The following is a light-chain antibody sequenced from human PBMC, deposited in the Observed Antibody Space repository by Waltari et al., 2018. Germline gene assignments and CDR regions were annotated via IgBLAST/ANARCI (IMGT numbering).Light chain of an antibody. J-gene: IGKJ2*01. CDR2: AAS. Sequence: AIRMTQSPSSFSASTRDRVTITCRASQGISSYLAWYKQKPGKAPKLLIYAASTLQSGVPSRFSGSGSGTDFTLTISCLQSEDFATYYCQQYYSYPYTFGQGTKLEIK. CDR3: QQYYSYPYT. V-gene: IGKV1-8*01. CDR1: QGISSY.